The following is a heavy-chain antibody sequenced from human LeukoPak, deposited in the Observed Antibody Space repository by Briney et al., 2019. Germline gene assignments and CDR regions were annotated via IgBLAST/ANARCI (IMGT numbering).Heavy chain of an antibody. J-gene: IGHJ4*02. Sequence: SETLSLTCTVSGGSFSSGSYYWDWIRQPPGKGLEWIGSIYYSGSTNYNPSLKSRVTISVDTSKNQFSLKLSSVTAADTAVYYCARHSTASGYLNYFDYWGQGTLVTVSS. D-gene: IGHD1-1*01. CDR3: ARHSTASGYLNYFDY. CDR1: GGSFSSGSYY. V-gene: IGHV4-39*01. CDR2: IYYSGST.